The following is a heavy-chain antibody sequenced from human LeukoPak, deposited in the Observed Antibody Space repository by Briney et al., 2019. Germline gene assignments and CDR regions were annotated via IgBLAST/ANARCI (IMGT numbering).Heavy chain of an antibody. J-gene: IGHJ4*02. CDR3: ARHSDGNFGSLVDY. V-gene: IGHV5-51*01. CDR1: GYNFTSYW. Sequence: GESLKISCYGSGYNFTSYWIGGVRQMTGEGVDWMGIIYPGDSDTRYSPSFQGQVTISADKSVNTAYLQWSRLGASDTAMYYCARHSDGNFGSLVDYWGQGTLVTVSS. CDR2: IYPGDSDT. D-gene: IGHD5-18*01.